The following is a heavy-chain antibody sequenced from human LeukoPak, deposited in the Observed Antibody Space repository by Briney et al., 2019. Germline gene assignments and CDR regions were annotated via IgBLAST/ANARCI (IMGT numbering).Heavy chain of an antibody. Sequence: GGSLRLSCAVSGFTLSDYWMRWVRQAPGKGREWVAAINKDGSEIQYVNSVKGRFTISRDNARNSVYLQITGLGAEDTAVYYCATYTQHFGAPGGADYWGLGTLVTVSS. CDR3: ATYTQHFGAPGGADY. V-gene: IGHV3-7*01. CDR2: INKDGSEI. J-gene: IGHJ4*02. D-gene: IGHD2-8*02. CDR1: GFTLSDYW.